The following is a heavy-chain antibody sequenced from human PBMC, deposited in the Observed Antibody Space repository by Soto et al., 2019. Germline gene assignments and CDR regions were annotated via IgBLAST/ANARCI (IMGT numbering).Heavy chain of an antibody. CDR3: ARDAGFEHYFDY. D-gene: IGHD3-9*01. V-gene: IGHV1-69*04. CDR2: IIPILGIA. CDR1: GGTFSSYT. Sequence: SVKVSCKASGGTFSSYTISWVRQAPGQGLEWMGRIIPILGIANYAQKFQGRVTITADKSTSTAYMELSSLRSEDTAVYYCARDAGFEHYFDYWGQGTLVTVSS. J-gene: IGHJ4*02.